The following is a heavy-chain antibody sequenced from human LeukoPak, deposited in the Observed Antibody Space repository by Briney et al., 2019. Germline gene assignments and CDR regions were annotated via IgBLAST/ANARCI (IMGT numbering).Heavy chain of an antibody. CDR2: INSGSTYT. J-gene: IGHJ4*02. CDR3: ARSLTTLTYEGY. Sequence: GGSLRLSCAASGFTFSSYMMNWVRQAPGKGLEWVSSINSGSTYTYYTESVEGRFTVSRDNAKNSLFLQMNSLRAEDTAIYYCARSLTTLTYEGYRGQGTLVTVSS. D-gene: IGHD1-1*01. V-gene: IGHV3-21*01. CDR1: GFTFSSYM.